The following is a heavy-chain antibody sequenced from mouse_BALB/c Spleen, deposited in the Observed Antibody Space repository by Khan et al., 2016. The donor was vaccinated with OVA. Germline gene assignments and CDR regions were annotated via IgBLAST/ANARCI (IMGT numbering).Heavy chain of an antibody. Sequence: VQLQQSGAELVKPGASVKLSCTASGFNINDTYMHWVKQRPEQGMEWIGRIDPANGNTKYDPTFQSKATITADTSYNTAYLQLSRPTTEDTAVYYCARRKAWGQGTTVTVSS. V-gene: IGHV14-3*02. CDR2: IDPANGNT. CDR1: GFNINDTY. J-gene: IGHJ2*01. CDR3: ARRKA.